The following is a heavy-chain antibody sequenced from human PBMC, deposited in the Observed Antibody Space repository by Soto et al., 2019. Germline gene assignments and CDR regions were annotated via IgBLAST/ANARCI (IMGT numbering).Heavy chain of an antibody. Sequence: SETLSLTCAVSGGSISSSNLWSWVRQPPGQGLEWIGEIYHSGSANYNPSLKSRVIISVDKSKNQFSLKLSSVTAADTAVYYCARHVQWLVTFDYWGQGTLVT. CDR1: GGSISSSNL. CDR3: ARHVQWLVTFDY. J-gene: IGHJ4*02. CDR2: IYHSGSA. V-gene: IGHV4-4*02. D-gene: IGHD6-19*01.